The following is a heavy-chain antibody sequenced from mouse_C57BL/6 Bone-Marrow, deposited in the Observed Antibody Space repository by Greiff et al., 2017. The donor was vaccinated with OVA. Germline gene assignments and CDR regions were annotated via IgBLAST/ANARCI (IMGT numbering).Heavy chain of an antibody. CDR2: SRNKANDYTT. CDR3: ARDYYGSS. CDR1: GFTFSDFY. V-gene: IGHV7-1*01. J-gene: IGHJ4*01. Sequence: EVKLVESGGGLVQSGRSLRLSCATSGFTFSDFYMEWVRQAPGKGLEWIAASRNKANDYTTEYSASVKGRFIVSRDTSQSILYLQMNALRAEDTAIYYCARDYYGSSWGQGTSVTVSS. D-gene: IGHD1-1*01.